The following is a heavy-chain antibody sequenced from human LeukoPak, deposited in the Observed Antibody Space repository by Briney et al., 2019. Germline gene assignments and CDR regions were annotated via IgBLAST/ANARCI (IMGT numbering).Heavy chain of an antibody. D-gene: IGHD1-26*01. CDR1: GFTFSSYA. CDR3: AKLPNTGSYFYY. Sequence: GGSLRLSCAASGFTFSSYAMSWVRRAPGKGLEWVSVISASDSSTYYADSVKGRFSISRDNSKNTLYLQMNSLKAEDTAIYYCAKLPNTGSYFYYWGQGTLVTVSS. J-gene: IGHJ4*02. V-gene: IGHV3-23*01. CDR2: ISASDSST.